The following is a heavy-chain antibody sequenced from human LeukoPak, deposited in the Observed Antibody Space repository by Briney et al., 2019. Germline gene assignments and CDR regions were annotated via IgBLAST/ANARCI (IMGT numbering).Heavy chain of an antibody. CDR3: ARGLSGVTGYTYGRGIDY. Sequence: GGSLRFSCAVSGFTFSSHWMSWVRQAPGKGLEWVANIKKDGSEKYYVDSVKGRFTISRDNAKTSLYLQMNSLRAEDTAVYYCARGLSGVTGYTYGRGIDYWGQGTLVTVSS. V-gene: IGHV3-7*01. J-gene: IGHJ4*02. D-gene: IGHD5-18*01. CDR2: IKKDGSEK. CDR1: GFTFSSHW.